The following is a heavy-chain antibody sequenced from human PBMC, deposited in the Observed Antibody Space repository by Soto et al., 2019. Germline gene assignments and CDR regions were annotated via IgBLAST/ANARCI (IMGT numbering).Heavy chain of an antibody. Sequence: QVQLQESGPGLVKPSQTLSLTCAVSGGSISNGGYYWSWIRQHPGKDLEWIGSIYFSGSTYYNPSLKSRVTMSVATPKNQFSLKRSSVTAADTAMYYCARDSHSQQPNHRWGGGYMDVWGKGTTVTVSS. CDR1: GGSISNGGYY. CDR3: ARDSHSQQPNHRWGGGYMDV. V-gene: IGHV4-31*11. D-gene: IGHD6-13*01. J-gene: IGHJ6*03. CDR2: IYFSGST.